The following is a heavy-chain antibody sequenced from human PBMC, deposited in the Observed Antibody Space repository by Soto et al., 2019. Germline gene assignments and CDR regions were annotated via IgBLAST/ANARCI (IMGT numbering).Heavy chain of an antibody. V-gene: IGHV4-59*11. D-gene: IGHD3-16*02. Sequence: SETLSLTYAVCGGSITSHYWSWIQQPPRKGLEWIWHIYYSGSTNYNPSLKSRVTISLETSKNQLSLKLSSVTAAATALYYCAREVRGYTYRLGNNRFDPWGQGTLVTVSS. J-gene: IGHJ5*02. CDR3: AREVRGYTYRLGNNRFDP. CDR2: IYYSGST. CDR1: GGSITSHY.